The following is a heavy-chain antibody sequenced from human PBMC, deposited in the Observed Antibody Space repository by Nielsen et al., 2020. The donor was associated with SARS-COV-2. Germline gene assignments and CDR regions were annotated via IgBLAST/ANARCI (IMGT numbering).Heavy chain of an antibody. J-gene: IGHJ5*02. Sequence: WIRQPPGKGLEWIAEINHSGSTNYNPSLKSRVTISVDTSKNQFSLKLSSVTAADTAVYYCARIFLITMVRGVITRGNWFDPWGQGTLVTVSS. D-gene: IGHD3-10*01. CDR2: INHSGST. V-gene: IGHV4-34*01. CDR3: ARIFLITMVRGVITRGNWFDP.